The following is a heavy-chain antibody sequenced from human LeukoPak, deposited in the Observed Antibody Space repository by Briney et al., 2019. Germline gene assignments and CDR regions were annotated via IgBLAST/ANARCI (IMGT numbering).Heavy chain of an antibody. CDR1: GFTFSSYS. J-gene: IGHJ4*02. V-gene: IGHV3-48*01. CDR3: ARDNWNYVLPFDY. Sequence: GGSLRLSRAASGFTFSSYSMNWVRQAPGKGLEWVSYISSSSSTIYHADSVKGRFTISRDNAKNSLYPQMNSLRAGDTAVYYCARDNWNYVLPFDYWGQGTLVTVSS. D-gene: IGHD1-7*01. CDR2: ISSSSSTI.